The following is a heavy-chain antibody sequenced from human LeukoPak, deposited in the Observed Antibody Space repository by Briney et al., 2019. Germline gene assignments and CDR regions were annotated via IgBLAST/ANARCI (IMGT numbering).Heavy chain of an antibody. V-gene: IGHV1-18*01. CDR2: VSADSVNT. D-gene: IGHD2-15*01. CDR3: ARDGCSGDSCYFDY. CDR1: GGTFSSYA. Sequence: ASVKVSCKASGGTFSSYAITWVRQAPGHGLEWMGWVSADSVNTNYVQKFQGRVTMTTDISTSTAYMELRNLRSDDTAVYYCARDGCSGDSCYFDYWGQGTLVTLSS. J-gene: IGHJ4*02.